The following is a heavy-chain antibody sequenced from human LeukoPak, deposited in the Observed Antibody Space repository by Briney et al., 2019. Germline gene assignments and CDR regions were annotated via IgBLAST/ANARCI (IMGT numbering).Heavy chain of an antibody. CDR3: AKEDDQETLCFDY. Sequence: QTGRSLRLSCAASGFTFSSYGMHWVRQAPGKGLEWVAVISYDGSNKYYADSVKGRFTISRDNSKNTLYLQMNSLRAEDTAVYYCAKEDDQETLCFDYWGQGTLVTVSS. CDR1: GFTFSSYG. J-gene: IGHJ4*02. CDR2: ISYDGSNK. V-gene: IGHV3-30*18. D-gene: IGHD3-16*01.